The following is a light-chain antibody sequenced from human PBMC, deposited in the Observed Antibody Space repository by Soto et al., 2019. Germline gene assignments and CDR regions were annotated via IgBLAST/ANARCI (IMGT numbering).Light chain of an antibody. CDR3: QRYGTSYS. CDR1: QSVDSAY. Sequence: EIVLTQSPGTLSLSPGERATLSCRASQSVDSAYLAWYQQKPGQAPRLLIYGASSRAAGIPDRSSGSGSGTDFTLTISRLEPEDFAVYYCQRYGTSYSFGQGTKLEIK. V-gene: IGKV3-20*01. CDR2: GAS. J-gene: IGKJ2*01.